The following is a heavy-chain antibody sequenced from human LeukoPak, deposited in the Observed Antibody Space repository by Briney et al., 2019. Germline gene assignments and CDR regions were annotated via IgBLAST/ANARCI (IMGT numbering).Heavy chain of an antibody. CDR1: GASVSSASY. V-gene: IGHV4-61*01. D-gene: IGHD6-6*01. Sequence: SETLSLTCTVSGASVSSASYWTWIRQPPGKGVEWIAHIYNGVNTNYNPSLKSRVTISVDTSKNQFSLKLSSVTAADTAVYYCARPSTKYSSSSGYFQHWGQGTLVTVSS. CDR2: IYNGVNT. J-gene: IGHJ1*01. CDR3: ARPSTKYSSSSGYFQH.